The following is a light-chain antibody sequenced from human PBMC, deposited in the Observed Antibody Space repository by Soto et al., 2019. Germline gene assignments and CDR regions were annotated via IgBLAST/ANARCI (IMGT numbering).Light chain of an antibody. CDR1: SSDFGSYKF. J-gene: IGLJ2*01. CDR3: CSYAGSSTFDVV. Sequence: QSALTQPASVSGSPGQSVTISCTGTSSDFGSYKFVSWYQHHPGKVPKVIIYETSKRPSGVSDRFSGSKSGNTASLTISGLQAEDEADYYCCSYAGSSTFDVVFGGGTKLTVL. CDR2: ETS. V-gene: IGLV2-23*02.